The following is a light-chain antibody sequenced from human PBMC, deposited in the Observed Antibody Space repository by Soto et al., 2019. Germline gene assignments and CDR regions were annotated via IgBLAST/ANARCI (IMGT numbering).Light chain of an antibody. J-gene: IGLJ3*02. CDR3: AAWDSSLNGWV. CDR2: GNN. Sequence: QPVLTQPPSASGTPGQTVTISCSGSSSNIGRNNVHWYQQLPGTAPKLFMSGNNQRSSGVPDRFAGSRSGTSASLAISGLLSEDEAEYYCAAWDSSLNGWVFGGGTKLTVL. V-gene: IGLV1-44*01. CDR1: SSNIGRNN.